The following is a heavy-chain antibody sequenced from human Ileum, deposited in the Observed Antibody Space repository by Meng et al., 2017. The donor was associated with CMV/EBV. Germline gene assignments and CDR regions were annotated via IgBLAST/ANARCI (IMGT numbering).Heavy chain of an antibody. D-gene: IGHD1-14*01. CDR1: GFSFSDYA. CDR3: AKEGKVRYNYGLDV. V-gene: IGHV3-64*02. Sequence: GESLKISCTASGFSFSDYAMNWVRQAPGKGLEYVSAISSNGISTYYADSVKGRSTISRHNSKNTMYLQIGSLRGEDTVGYYWAKEGKVRYNYGLDVWGQGTTVTVSS. J-gene: IGHJ6*02. CDR2: ISSNGIST.